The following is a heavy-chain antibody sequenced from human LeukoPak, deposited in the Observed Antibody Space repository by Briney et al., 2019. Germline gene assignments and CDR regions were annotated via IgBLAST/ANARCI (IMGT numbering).Heavy chain of an antibody. D-gene: IGHD3/OR15-3a*01. Sequence: SETLSLTCVVSGGSLHRSFWTWVRQPPGKGLEWIGRIYSSGTTDYSPSLKSRLTISIDTSKNQFSLRLASVTAADTAVYYCGRRPAVDGPIDNWGQGILLAVSS. CDR1: GGSLHRSF. V-gene: IGHV4-59*01. CDR3: GRRPAVDGPIDN. J-gene: IGHJ4*02. CDR2: IYSSGTT.